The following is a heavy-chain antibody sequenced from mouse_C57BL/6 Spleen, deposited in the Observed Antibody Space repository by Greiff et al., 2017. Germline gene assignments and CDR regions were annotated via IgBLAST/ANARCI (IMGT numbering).Heavy chain of an antibody. D-gene: IGHD2-3*01. CDR3: AHDGYYEYYFDY. CDR2: IDPSGSYT. Sequence: QVQLQQPGAELVRPGTSVKLSCKASGYTFTSYWMHWVKQRPGQGLDWIGVIDPSGSYTNYNQKFKGKATLTVDTSSSTAYMQLSSLTSEDSACYYSAHDGYYEYYFDYWGQGTTLTVSS. CDR1: GYTFTSYW. J-gene: IGHJ2*01. V-gene: IGHV1-59*01.